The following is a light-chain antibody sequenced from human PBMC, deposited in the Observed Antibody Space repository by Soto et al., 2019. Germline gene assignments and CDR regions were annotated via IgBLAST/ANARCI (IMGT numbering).Light chain of an antibody. CDR2: KDS. Sequence: SYELTPPSSVSVSPGQTARITCSGDVLAKKYARWFQQKPGQAPVLVIYKDSERPSGIPERFSGSSSGTTVTLTISGAQVEDEADYYCYSAADNKYVVGTGTKLTVL. CDR1: VLAKKY. J-gene: IGLJ1*01. V-gene: IGLV3-27*01. CDR3: YSAADNKYV.